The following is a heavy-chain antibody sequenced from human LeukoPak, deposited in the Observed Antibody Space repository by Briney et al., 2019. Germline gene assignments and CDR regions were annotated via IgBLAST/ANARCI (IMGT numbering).Heavy chain of an antibody. D-gene: IGHD3-16*01. CDR2: ISYDGSNK. CDR1: GLTFSSYV. Sequence: GSLRLSCVASGLTFSSYVIHWVRQAPGKGLEWATIISYDGSNKYYADSVKGRFTISRDNSKNTLYLQMNSLRAEDTAVYYCAKRNLGNIDYWGQGTLVTVSS. CDR3: AKRNLGNIDY. J-gene: IGHJ4*02. V-gene: IGHV3-30*18.